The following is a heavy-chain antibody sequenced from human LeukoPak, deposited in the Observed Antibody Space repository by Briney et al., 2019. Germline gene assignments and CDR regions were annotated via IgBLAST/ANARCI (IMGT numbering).Heavy chain of an antibody. V-gene: IGHV4-61*02. CDR1: GGSISSGSYY. J-gene: IGHJ4*02. Sequence: SETLSLTCTVSGGSISSGSYYWSWIRRPAGKGLEWIGRIYTSGSTNYNPSLKSRVTISVDTSKNQFSLKLSSVTAADTAVYYCARDEGVGAWAFDYWGQGTLVTVSS. CDR2: IYTSGST. D-gene: IGHD1-26*01. CDR3: ARDEGVGAWAFDY.